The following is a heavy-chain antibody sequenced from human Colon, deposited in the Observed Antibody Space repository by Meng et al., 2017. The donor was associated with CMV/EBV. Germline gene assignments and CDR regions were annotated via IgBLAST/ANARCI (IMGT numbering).Heavy chain of an antibody. V-gene: IGHV3-9*01. Sequence: GGSLRLSCAASGFNFDNCAMHWVRQPPGKGLEWVSSITWNSGTLAYADSVKGRFTISRDNAKNSLYLQMNSLRAEDTAVYYCATGKAVAGKSYYYYGMGLGGQGTTVTVSS. D-gene: IGHD6-19*01. CDR3: ATGKAVAGKSYYYYGMGL. CDR2: ITWNSGTL. J-gene: IGHJ6*02. CDR1: GFNFDNCA.